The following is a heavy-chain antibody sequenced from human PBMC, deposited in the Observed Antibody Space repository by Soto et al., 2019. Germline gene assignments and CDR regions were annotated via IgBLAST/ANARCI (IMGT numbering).Heavy chain of an antibody. CDR3: ARDQGGQSGNFIFDH. V-gene: IGHV3-23*01. D-gene: IGHD1-26*01. J-gene: IGHJ4*02. Sequence: GGSLRLSCVVSVFPFGANAMSWVRQAPGKGLEWVSGLSNTGRRTSYADSVKGRFNISRDNSENTVYLQMNSLRVEDTAVHYCARDQGGQSGNFIFDHWGQGALVTVSS. CDR1: VFPFGANA. CDR2: LSNTGRRT.